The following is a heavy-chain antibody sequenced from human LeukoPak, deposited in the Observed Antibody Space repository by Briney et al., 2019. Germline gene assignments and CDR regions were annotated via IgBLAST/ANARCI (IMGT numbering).Heavy chain of an antibody. CDR3: ARGPPPDFDY. CDR2: IYYSGST. CDR1: GGSISSYY. J-gene: IGHJ4*02. V-gene: IGHV4-59*12. Sequence: SETLSLTCTVSGGSISSYYWSWIRQPPGKGLEWIGYIYYSGSTNYDPSLKSRVTLSVDTSKNQFSLKLSSVTAADTAVYYCARGPPPDFDYWGRGTLVTVSS.